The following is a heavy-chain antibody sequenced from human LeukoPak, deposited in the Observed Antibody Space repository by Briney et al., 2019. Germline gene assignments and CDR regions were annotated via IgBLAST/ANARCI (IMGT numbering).Heavy chain of an antibody. Sequence: SGGSLRLSCAASGFTFDDYGMSWVRQAPGKGLEWVSGINWNGGSTGYADSVKGRFTISRDNAKNSLYLQMNSLRAEDTALYYCARDLAAAPENWFDPWGQGTLVTVSS. CDR1: GFTFDDYG. CDR3: ARDLAAAPENWFDP. CDR2: INWNGGST. J-gene: IGHJ5*02. D-gene: IGHD6-13*01. V-gene: IGHV3-20*04.